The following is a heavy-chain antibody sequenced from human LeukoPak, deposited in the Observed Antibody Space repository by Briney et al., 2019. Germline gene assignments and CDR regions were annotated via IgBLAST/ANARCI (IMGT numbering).Heavy chain of an antibody. CDR2: ISSSGSAI. CDR3: ARVGRNYFDY. Sequence: PGGSQRLSCAASGLTFSDSYMNWIRQAPGKGLEWVSYISSSGSAIYYADSVKGRFTITRDNAKNSLYLQMNSLRAEDTAVYFCARVGRNYFDYWGQGTLVTVSS. J-gene: IGHJ4*02. CDR1: GLTFSDSY. V-gene: IGHV3-11*04. D-gene: IGHD3-10*01.